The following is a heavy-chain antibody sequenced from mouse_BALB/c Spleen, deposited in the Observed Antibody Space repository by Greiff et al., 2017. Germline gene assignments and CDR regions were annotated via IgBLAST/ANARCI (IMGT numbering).Heavy chain of an antibody. CDR3: AREDYGNYVGYFDY. V-gene: IGHV7-3*02. J-gene: IGHJ2*01. D-gene: IGHD2-1*01. CDR2: IRNKANGYTT. Sequence: EVQLVESGGGLVQPGGSLRLSCATSGFTFTDYYMSWVRQPPGKALEWLGFIRNKANGYTTEYSASVKGRFTISRDNSQSILYLQMNTLRAEDSATYYCAREDYGNYVGYFDYWGQGTTLTVSS. CDR1: GFTFTDYY.